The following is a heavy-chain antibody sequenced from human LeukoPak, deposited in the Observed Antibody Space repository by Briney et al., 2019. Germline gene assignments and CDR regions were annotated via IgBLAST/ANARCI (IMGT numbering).Heavy chain of an antibody. Sequence: SETLSLTCTVSGYSISSGYYWGWIRQPPGKGLEWIGSIYHSGDTYYNPSLKSRVTISVDTSKSQFSLKLSSVTAADTAVYYCARIITSGYYYFDYWGQGTLVTVSS. CDR3: ARIITSGYYYFDY. V-gene: IGHV4-38-2*02. CDR1: GYSISSGYY. CDR2: IYHSGDT. J-gene: IGHJ4*02. D-gene: IGHD5-12*01.